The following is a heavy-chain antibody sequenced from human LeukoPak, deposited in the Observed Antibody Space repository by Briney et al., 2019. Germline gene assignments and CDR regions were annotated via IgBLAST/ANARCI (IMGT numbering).Heavy chain of an antibody. V-gene: IGHV3-23*01. D-gene: IGHD5-24*01. Sequence: PGGSLRLSCAASGLTLSSYAMSWVRQAPGKGLEWVTAISGSGGSTYYADSVKGRFTISRDNSKNTLYLQMNSLRAEDTAVCYCAKEYGRWLQLSTFDYWGQGTLVTVSS. CDR2: ISGSGGST. J-gene: IGHJ4*02. CDR1: GLTLSSYA. CDR3: AKEYGRWLQLSTFDY.